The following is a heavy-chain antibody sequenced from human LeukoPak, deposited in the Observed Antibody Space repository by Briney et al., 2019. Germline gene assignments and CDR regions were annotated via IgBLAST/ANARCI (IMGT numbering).Heavy chain of an antibody. V-gene: IGHV3-23*01. J-gene: IGHJ4*02. CDR2: ISGGGGST. D-gene: IGHD1-26*01. Sequence: GGSLRLSCAASGFTFTSYSMNWVRQAPGRGLEWVSTISGGGGSTYYADSVKGRFAISRDNSKNTLYLQVNSLRAEDTAVYYCAKGGKWDVTPFDYWGQGTLVTVSS. CDR3: AKGGKWDVTPFDY. CDR1: GFTFTSYS.